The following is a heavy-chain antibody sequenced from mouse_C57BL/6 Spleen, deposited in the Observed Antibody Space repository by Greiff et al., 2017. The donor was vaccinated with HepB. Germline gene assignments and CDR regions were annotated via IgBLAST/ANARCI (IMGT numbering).Heavy chain of an antibody. J-gene: IGHJ2*01. CDR3: ARRKSGRGSSPFDY. CDR2: INPSNGGT. CDR1: GYTFTSYW. D-gene: IGHD1-1*01. Sequence: QVQLQQPGTELVKPGASVKLSCKASGYTFTSYWMHWVKQRPGQGLEWIGNINPSNGGTKYNEKFKSKATLTVDKSSSTAYMQRSSLTSADSAVYYCARRKSGRGSSPFDYWGQGTTLTVSS. V-gene: IGHV1-53*01.